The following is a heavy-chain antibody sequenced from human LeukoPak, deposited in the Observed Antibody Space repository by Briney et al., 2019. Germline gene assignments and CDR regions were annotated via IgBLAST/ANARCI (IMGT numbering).Heavy chain of an antibody. V-gene: IGHV3-23*01. Sequence: GGSLRLPCAVSGFTFRSYGMTWVRQAPGKGLEWVSAISGSGDSTYYADSVKGRFTISRDNSRNTLYLQMNSLRAGDTAVYYCAKSFRSTSLDYWGQGTLVTVSS. CDR2: ISGSGDST. CDR1: GFTFRSYG. J-gene: IGHJ4*02. D-gene: IGHD2-2*01. CDR3: AKSFRSTSLDY.